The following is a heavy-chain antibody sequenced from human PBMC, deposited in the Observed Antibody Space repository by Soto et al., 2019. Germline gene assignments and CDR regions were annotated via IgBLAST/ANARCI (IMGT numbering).Heavy chain of an antibody. Sequence: EVQLVESGGGLVQPGGSLRLSCAASGFTVSSNYMSWVRQAPGKGLEWVSVIYSGGSTYYADSVKGRFTISRENSKNTLYLQMNSLRAEDTAVYYCARDSALGYCSGGSCYSEYYFDYWGQGTLVTVSS. D-gene: IGHD2-15*01. V-gene: IGHV3-66*01. CDR3: ARDSALGYCSGGSCYSEYYFDY. J-gene: IGHJ4*02. CDR2: IYSGGST. CDR1: GFTVSSNY.